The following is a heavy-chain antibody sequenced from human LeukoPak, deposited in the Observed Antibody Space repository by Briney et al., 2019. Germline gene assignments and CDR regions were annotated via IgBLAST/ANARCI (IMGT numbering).Heavy chain of an antibody. Sequence: EGSLRLSCAASGFTFSSYGMHWVRQAPGKGLEWVAVISYDGSNKYYAESVMGRFTISRDNSKNTVYLQMNSLRAEDTAMYYCARAYSGSYDRLDYWGQGTLVTVSS. J-gene: IGHJ4*02. V-gene: IGHV3-30*03. D-gene: IGHD1-26*01. CDR3: ARAYSGSYDRLDY. CDR2: ISYDGSNK. CDR1: GFTFSSYG.